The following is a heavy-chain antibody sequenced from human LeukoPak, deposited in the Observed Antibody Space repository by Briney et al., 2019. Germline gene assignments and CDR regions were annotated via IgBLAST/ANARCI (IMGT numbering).Heavy chain of an antibody. Sequence: GGSLRLSCAASGFTVSSNYMSWVRQAPGKGLEWVSVIYSGGSTYYADSVKGRFTISRDNSKNTLYLQMNSLRAEDTAVYYCARASDFWSGYLDYYYGMDVWGQGTTVTVS. D-gene: IGHD3-3*01. V-gene: IGHV3-53*01. CDR2: IYSGGST. CDR1: GFTVSSNY. J-gene: IGHJ6*02. CDR3: ARASDFWSGYLDYYYGMDV.